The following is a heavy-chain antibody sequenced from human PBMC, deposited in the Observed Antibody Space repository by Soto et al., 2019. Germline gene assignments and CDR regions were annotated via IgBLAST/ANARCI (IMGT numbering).Heavy chain of an antibody. D-gene: IGHD2-15*01. CDR1: GGTISSSSYY. Sequence: SETLSLTCTVSGGTISSSSYYWGWKRQPPGKGLEWIGSIYYSGSTYYNPSLKSRVTISVDTSKNQFSLKLSSVTAADTAVYYCASTPLDYQNWFGPWGQGTLGTVSS. V-gene: IGHV4-39*01. J-gene: IGHJ5*01. CDR3: ASTPLDYQNWFGP. CDR2: IYYSGST.